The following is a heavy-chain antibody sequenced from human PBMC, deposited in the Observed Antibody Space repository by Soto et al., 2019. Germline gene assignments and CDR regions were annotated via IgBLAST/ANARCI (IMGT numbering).Heavy chain of an antibody. Sequence: PGGSLRLSCAASGFTFSSYAMHWVRQAPGKGLEWVAVISYDGSNKYYADSVKGRFTISRDNSKNTLYLQMNSLRAEDTAVYYCAKTFSPITIFGVAPSGMDVCGQGTMVTSP. V-gene: IGHV3-30-3*02. CDR2: ISYDGSNK. J-gene: IGHJ6*02. CDR1: GFTFSSYA. CDR3: AKTFSPITIFGVAPSGMDV. D-gene: IGHD3-3*01.